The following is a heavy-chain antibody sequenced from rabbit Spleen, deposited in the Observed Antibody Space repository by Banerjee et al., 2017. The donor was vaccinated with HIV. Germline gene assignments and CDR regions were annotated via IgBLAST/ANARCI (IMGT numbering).Heavy chain of an antibody. Sequence: QSLEESGGDLVKPGASLTLTCTASGVSFSSNSYMCWVRQAPGKGLEWIGCIDAGSSGFTYFATWAKGRFTCSKTSLTTVTLQMTSLTAADTATYFCARDTSSSFSSYGMDLWGQGTLVIVS. D-gene: IGHD1-1*01. CDR2: IDAGSSGFT. CDR3: ARDTSSSFSSYGMDL. J-gene: IGHJ6*01. CDR1: GVSFSSNSY. V-gene: IGHV1S40*01.